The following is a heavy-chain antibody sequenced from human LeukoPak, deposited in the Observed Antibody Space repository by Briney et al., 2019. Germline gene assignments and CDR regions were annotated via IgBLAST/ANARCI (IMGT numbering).Heavy chain of an antibody. D-gene: IGHD3-10*01. V-gene: IGHV3-30-3*02. CDR1: GFTLHFYA. CDR2: ISYDGTNK. J-gene: IGHJ6*02. CDR3: AKLRPHRLLWFGESRLTDGMDV. Sequence: GGYLRLSCAASGFTLHFYAMHWVRQAPGKGLEWVAVISYDGTNKYYADSVKGRFTISRDNSKNTLYLQMNSLRAEDTAVYYCAKLRPHRLLWFGESRLTDGMDVWGQGPTVTVSS.